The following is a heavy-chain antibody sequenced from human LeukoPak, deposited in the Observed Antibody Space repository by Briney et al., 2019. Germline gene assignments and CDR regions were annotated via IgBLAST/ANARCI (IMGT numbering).Heavy chain of an antibody. CDR2: IYHSGST. V-gene: IGHV4-38-2*01. J-gene: IGHJ4*02. CDR1: GYSISSGYY. D-gene: IGHD2-2*01. Sequence: KPSETLSLTCAVSGYSISSGYYWGWIRQPPGKGLKWIGSIYHSGSTYYNPSLKSRVTISVDTSKNQFSLKLSSVTAADTAVYYCARQYCSSTSCLDDFDYWGQGTLVTVSS. CDR3: ARQYCSSTSCLDDFDY.